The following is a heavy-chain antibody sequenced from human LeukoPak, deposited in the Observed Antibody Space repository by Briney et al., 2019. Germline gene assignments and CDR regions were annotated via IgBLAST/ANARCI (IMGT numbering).Heavy chain of an antibody. Sequence: GGSPRLSSAASGFTFSSYAMSWVRQAPGKGLEWVSANSGSGGSTYYADSVKGRFTISRDNSKNTLYLQMNSLRAEDTAVYYCAKVGIVGMGDYWGQGTLVTVSS. D-gene: IGHD2-8*01. CDR2: NSGSGGST. V-gene: IGHV3-23*01. CDR1: GFTFSSYA. J-gene: IGHJ4*02. CDR3: AKVGIVGMGDY.